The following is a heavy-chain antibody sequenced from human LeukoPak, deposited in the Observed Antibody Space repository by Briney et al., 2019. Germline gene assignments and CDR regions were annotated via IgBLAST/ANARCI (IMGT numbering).Heavy chain of an antibody. D-gene: IGHD5-12*01. Sequence: ASVKVSCKASGGTFSNYDVSWVRQAPGQGLEWMGWINPNSGGTNYAQKFQGRVTMTRDTSISTAYMELSRLRSDDTAVYYCASLVEMATILFDYWGQGTLVTVSS. CDR3: ASLVEMATILFDY. J-gene: IGHJ4*02. V-gene: IGHV1-2*02. CDR2: INPNSGGT. CDR1: GGTFSNYD.